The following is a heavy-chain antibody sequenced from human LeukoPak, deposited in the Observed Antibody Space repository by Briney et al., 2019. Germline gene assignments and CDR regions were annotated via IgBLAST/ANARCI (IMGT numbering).Heavy chain of an antibody. CDR2: ISSNGGST. V-gene: IGHV3-64*01. Sequence: GGSLRLSCAASGFTVSSNYMSWVRQAPGKGLEYVSAISSNGGSTYYANSVKGRFTISRDNSKNTLYLQMGSLRAEDMAVYYCARARLGLGSAIDYWGQGTLVTVSS. J-gene: IGHJ4*02. CDR1: GFTVSSNY. CDR3: ARARLGLGSAIDY. D-gene: IGHD3-16*01.